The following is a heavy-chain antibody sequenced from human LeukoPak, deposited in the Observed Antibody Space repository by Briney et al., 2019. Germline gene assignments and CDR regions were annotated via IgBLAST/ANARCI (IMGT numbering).Heavy chain of an antibody. V-gene: IGHV4-61*05. J-gene: IGHJ4*02. CDR2: IYYSGST. Sequence: SETLSLTCTVSGGSISSSGYYWGWIRQPPGKGLEWIGYIYYSGSTNYNPSLKSRVTISVDTSKNQFSLKLSSVTAADTAVYYCASGEAVAGTLGYWGQGTLVTVSS. CDR1: GGSISSSGYY. D-gene: IGHD6-19*01. CDR3: ASGEAVAGTLGY.